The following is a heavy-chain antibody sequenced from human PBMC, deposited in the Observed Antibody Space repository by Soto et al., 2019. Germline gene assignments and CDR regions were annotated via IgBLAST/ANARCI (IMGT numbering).Heavy chain of an antibody. CDR2: IQSGGST. V-gene: IGHV3-66*01. Sequence: EVQLVESGGGLVQPGGSLRLSCAASGFIVSSKYMSWVRQAPGKGLEWVSLIQSGGSTYYAGSVKGRFTISRDNSENTLFLQMNSLRVEDTAMYYCTRDDVYCGGGCYGVPMDVWGKGTTVTVSA. D-gene: IGHD2-21*01. J-gene: IGHJ6*04. CDR1: GFIVSSKY. CDR3: TRDDVYCGGGCYGVPMDV.